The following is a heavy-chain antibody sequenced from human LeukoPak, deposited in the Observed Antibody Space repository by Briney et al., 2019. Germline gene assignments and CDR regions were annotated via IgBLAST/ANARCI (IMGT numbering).Heavy chain of an antibody. CDR2: ISAYSGNT. D-gene: IGHD3-3*01. V-gene: IGHV1-18*01. CDR1: GYTFTSYG. J-gene: IGHJ6*02. Sequence: VASVKVSCKASGYTFTSYGISWVRQAPGQGLEWMGWISAYSGNTNYAQKLQGRVTMTTDTSTSTAYMELRSLRSDDTAVYYCARAALESITIFGVVKGPGMDVWGQGTTVTVSS. CDR3: ARAALESITIFGVVKGPGMDV.